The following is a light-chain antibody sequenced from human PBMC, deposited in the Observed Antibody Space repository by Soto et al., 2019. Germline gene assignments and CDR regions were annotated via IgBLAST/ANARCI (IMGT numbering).Light chain of an antibody. CDR1: SSDVGRYNY. J-gene: IGLJ1*01. Sequence: QSVLTQPASVSGSPGQSITIFCTGTSSDVGRYNYVSWYQHHPGKAPHLMIYEVSNRPSGVSNRFSGSKSGNTASLTISGLQAEDEADYYCSSYTSSSTYVFGTGTKVTVL. CDR2: EVS. V-gene: IGLV2-14*01. CDR3: SSYTSSSTYV.